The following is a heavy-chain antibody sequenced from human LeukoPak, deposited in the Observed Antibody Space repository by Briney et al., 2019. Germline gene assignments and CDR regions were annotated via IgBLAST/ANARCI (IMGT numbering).Heavy chain of an antibody. V-gene: IGHV1-18*01. CDR2: ISAYNGNT. Sequence: ASVKVSCKVSGYTLTELCMYWVRQAPGQGLEWMGWISAYNGNTNYAQKLQGRVTMTTDTSTSTAYMELGSLRSDDTAVYYCARDFMVRGVHWFDPWGQGTLVTVSS. CDR3: ARDFMVRGVHWFDP. CDR1: GYTLTELC. D-gene: IGHD3-10*01. J-gene: IGHJ5*02.